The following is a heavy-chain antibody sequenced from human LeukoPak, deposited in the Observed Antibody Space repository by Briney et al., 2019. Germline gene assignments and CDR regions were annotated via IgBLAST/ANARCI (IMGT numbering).Heavy chain of an antibody. V-gene: IGHV4-39*01. CDR3: AGSDYYYYMDV. Sequence: SETLSLTCTDSGGSISSSSYYWGWIRQPPGKGLEWIGSIYYSGSTYYNPSLKSRVTISVDTSKNQFSLKLSSVTAADTAVFYCAGSDYYYYMDVWGKGTTVTVSS. D-gene: IGHD3-10*01. CDR1: GGSISSSSYY. CDR2: IYYSGST. J-gene: IGHJ6*03.